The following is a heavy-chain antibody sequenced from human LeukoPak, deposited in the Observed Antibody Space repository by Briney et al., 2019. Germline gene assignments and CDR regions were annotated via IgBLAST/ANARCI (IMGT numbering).Heavy chain of an antibody. Sequence: SETLSLTCTVSGASFSSRNYYWAWIRQPPGKGLEWIGTIPQSGTTYYNPSLKSRVAISADTSKSQFSLKLSSVTAADTAVYFCANHGVSVYGHLDFWGQGTLVTVSS. J-gene: IGHJ4*02. V-gene: IGHV4-39*01. CDR1: GASFSSRNYY. CDR3: ANHGVSVYGHLDF. D-gene: IGHD3-10*01. CDR2: IPQSGTT.